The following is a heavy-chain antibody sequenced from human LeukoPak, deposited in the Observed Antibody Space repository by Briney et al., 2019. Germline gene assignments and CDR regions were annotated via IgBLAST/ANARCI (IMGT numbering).Heavy chain of an antibody. CDR3: ARVEISYYDSSGYYYENYYYYMDV. CDR2: INHSGST. J-gene: IGHJ6*03. CDR1: GGSFSGYY. Sequence: EASETLSLTCAVYGGSFSGYYWSWIRQPPGKGLEWIGEINHSGSTNYNPSLKSRVTISVDTSKNQFSLKLSSVTAADTAVYYCARVEISYYDSSGYYYENYYYYMDVWGKGTTVTISS. D-gene: IGHD3-22*01. V-gene: IGHV4-34*01.